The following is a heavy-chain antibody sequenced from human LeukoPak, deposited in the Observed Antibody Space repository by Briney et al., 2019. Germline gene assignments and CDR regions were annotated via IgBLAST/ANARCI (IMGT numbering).Heavy chain of an antibody. J-gene: IGHJ3*02. Sequence: ASVKVSCKSSGYTFTSYYMHWVRQAPGQGLEWMGIINPSGGSTSYAQKFQGRVTMTRDTSTSTVYMELSSLRSEDTAVYYCARDLAQLLSGINAFDIWGQGTMVTVSS. CDR2: INPSGGST. CDR1: GYTFTSYY. V-gene: IGHV1-46*01. CDR3: ARDLAQLLSGINAFDI. D-gene: IGHD2-2*01.